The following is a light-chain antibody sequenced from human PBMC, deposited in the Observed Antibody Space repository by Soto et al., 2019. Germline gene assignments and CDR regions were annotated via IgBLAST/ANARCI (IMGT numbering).Light chain of an antibody. V-gene: IGKV3-15*01. CDR1: QSVSSN. J-gene: IGKJ4*01. CDR3: QQYNEWPHT. CDR2: GAS. Sequence: ETVMTQSPATLSVSPGEGATLSCRASQSVSSNLAWYQQRPGQTPRLLVYGASIRATGMSARFSGSGSGTEFTLTISSQQSEDFALYYCQQYNEWPHTFGGGTKVEIK.